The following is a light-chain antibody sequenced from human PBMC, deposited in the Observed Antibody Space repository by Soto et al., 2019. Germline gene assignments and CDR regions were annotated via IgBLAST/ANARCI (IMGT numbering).Light chain of an antibody. CDR1: QSISSY. V-gene: IGKV3-11*01. Sequence: EIVLTQSPATLSLSPGERATLSCRASQSISSYLAWYQQKPGQAPRLLIYDASNRATGIPVRFSGSGSGTDFTLIISSLEAEDFAVYYCQQRSNWPLTFGPGTKVDIK. CDR2: DAS. J-gene: IGKJ3*01. CDR3: QQRSNWPLT.